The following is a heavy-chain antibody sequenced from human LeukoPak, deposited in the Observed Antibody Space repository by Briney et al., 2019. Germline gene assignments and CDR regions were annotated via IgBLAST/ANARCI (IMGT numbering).Heavy chain of an antibody. V-gene: IGHV4-30-4*08. Sequence: PSQTLSFTCTVSGGSISSGDYYWSWIRQPPGKGLEWIGYIYYSGSTYYNPSLKSRVTISVDTSRNQFSLKLSSVTAADTAVYYCARVGSGSYYQDAFDIWGQGTMVTVSS. J-gene: IGHJ3*02. CDR3: ARVGSGSYYQDAFDI. D-gene: IGHD1-26*01. CDR2: IYYSGST. CDR1: GGSISSGDYY.